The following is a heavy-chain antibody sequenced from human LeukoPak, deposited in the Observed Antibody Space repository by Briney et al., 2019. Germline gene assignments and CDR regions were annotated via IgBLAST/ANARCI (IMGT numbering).Heavy chain of an antibody. D-gene: IGHD1-1*01. J-gene: IGHJ4*02. CDR1: GGSISSGSYY. Sequence: SETLSLTCTVSGGSISSGSYYWSWIRQPAGKGLEWIGRIYTSGSTNYNPSLKSRVTISVDTSKNQFSLKLRSVTAADTAVYYCARDTRGKNWNGPFDFWGQGTLVTVSS. V-gene: IGHV4-61*02. CDR2: IYTSGST. CDR3: ARDTRGKNWNGPFDF.